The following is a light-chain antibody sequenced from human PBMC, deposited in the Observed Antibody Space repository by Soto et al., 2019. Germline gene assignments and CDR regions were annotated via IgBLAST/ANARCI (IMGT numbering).Light chain of an antibody. CDR3: SSYTSNNALKYV. CDR2: DVR. Sequence: SALTQPASVSGSPGQSSTISCTGTSSDVGGYNYVSWYLQHPGKAPKLMIYDVRIRPSGVSSRFSGSKSGNTASLTISGLQAEDEADYYCSSYTSNNALKYVFGTGSKVTVL. V-gene: IGLV2-14*01. CDR1: SSDVGGYNY. J-gene: IGLJ1*01.